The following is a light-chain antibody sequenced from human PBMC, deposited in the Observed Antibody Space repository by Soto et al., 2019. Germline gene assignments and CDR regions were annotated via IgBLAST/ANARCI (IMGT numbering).Light chain of an antibody. CDR3: QQRIGLPLT. V-gene: IGKV3-11*01. Sequence: EFVLTQSPATLSLSPGERATLSCRASQSVNTYLAWFQQKPGQPPRLLIYDGSHRATGIPARFSGSGSGTDFTRTIRSLEPEDFAVYSCQQRIGLPLTFGGGTKVEIK. J-gene: IGKJ4*01. CDR2: DGS. CDR1: QSVNTY.